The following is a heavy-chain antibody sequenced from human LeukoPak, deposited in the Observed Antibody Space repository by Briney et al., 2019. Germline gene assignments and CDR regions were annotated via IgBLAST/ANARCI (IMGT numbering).Heavy chain of an antibody. V-gene: IGHV4-59*08. CDR2: IYYSGST. Sequence: SETLSLTCTVSGGFISSYYWSWIRQPPGQGLEWIGYIYYSGSTNYNPSLKSRVTISVDTSKNQLSLKLSSVTAADTAVYYCARQYCSSTSCRRSLGYWGQGTLVTVSS. CDR3: ARQYCSSTSCRRSLGY. CDR1: GGFISSYY. D-gene: IGHD2-2*01. J-gene: IGHJ4*02.